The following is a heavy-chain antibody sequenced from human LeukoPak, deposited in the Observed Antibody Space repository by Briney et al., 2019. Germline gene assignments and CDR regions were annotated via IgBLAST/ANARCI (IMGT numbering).Heavy chain of an antibody. CDR2: VVVGSGNT. V-gene: IGHV1-58*01. Sequence: SVKVSCTASGFTFTSSAVQWVRQARGQRLEWIGWVVVGSGNTNYAQKFQERATITRDMSTSTAYMELSSLRSEDTAVYYCAAARMGSYYYYGMDVWGQGTTVTVSS. CDR1: GFTFTSSA. D-gene: IGHD3-10*01. CDR3: AAARMGSYYYYGMDV. J-gene: IGHJ6*02.